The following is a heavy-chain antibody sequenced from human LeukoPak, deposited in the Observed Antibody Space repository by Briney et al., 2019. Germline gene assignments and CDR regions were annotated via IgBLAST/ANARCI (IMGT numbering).Heavy chain of an antibody. D-gene: IGHD6-13*01. V-gene: IGHV3-23*01. J-gene: IGHJ4*02. CDR1: GFIFSTYG. Sequence: GGSLRLSCATSGFIFSTYGMSWVRQAPGKGLEWVALISGSGDNTDYADSVKGRFTIARHNSKHTLYLQMNTLRADGRAVYFCAKGGGSTWFSKWGEGTLVTVSS. CDR3: AKGGGSTWFSK. CDR2: ISGSGDNT.